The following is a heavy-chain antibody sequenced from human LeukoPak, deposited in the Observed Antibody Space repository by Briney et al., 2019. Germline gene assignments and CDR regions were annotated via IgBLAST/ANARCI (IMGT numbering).Heavy chain of an antibody. Sequence: GASVKVSCKASGYTFTSYGISWVRQAPGQGLEWMGRISGNSGNTSYAQNVKGRVTMTTDTSTTTVYMQMKSLRSDDTALYYCARGYDGWSYYSWGQGTLVTVSS. V-gene: IGHV1-18*01. J-gene: IGHJ4*02. D-gene: IGHD6-19*01. CDR1: GYTFTSYG. CDR3: ARGYDGWSYYS. CDR2: ISGNSGNT.